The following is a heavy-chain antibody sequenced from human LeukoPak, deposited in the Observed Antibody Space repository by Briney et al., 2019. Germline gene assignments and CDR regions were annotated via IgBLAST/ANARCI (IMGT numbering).Heavy chain of an antibody. CDR3: ARHYIRSRPTIFGVTYGMDV. CDR1: GYTFTSYD. D-gene: IGHD3-3*01. CDR2: MNPNSGNT. V-gene: IGHV1-8*01. Sequence: ASVKLSCTASGYTFTSYDINWVTHATGQGLEWMGWMNPNSGNTGYAQKFQGRVTMTRNTSISTAYMELSSLRSEDTAVYYCARHYIRSRPTIFGVTYGMDVWGQGTTVTVSS. J-gene: IGHJ6*02.